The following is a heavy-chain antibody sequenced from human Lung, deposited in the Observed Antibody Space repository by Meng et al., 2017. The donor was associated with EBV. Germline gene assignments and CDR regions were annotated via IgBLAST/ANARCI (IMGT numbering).Heavy chain of an antibody. J-gene: IGHJ2*01. Sequence: QVVRLESWAELRKPGASWKDSCKGSGYTVTSYAMKWLGQAPGQGLEWMGWINTNTGNPTYAQGFTGRFVFSLDPSVSTANLQISSLKAEDTAVYYCARGGPYPDSSGFHWYFDLWGRGTLSPSPQ. V-gene: IGHV7-4-1*02. D-gene: IGHD3-22*01. CDR3: ARGGPYPDSSGFHWYFDL. CDR2: INTNTGNP. CDR1: GYTVTSYA.